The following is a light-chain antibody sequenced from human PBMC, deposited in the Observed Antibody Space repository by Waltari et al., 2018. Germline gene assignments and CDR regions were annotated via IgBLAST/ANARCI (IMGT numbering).Light chain of an antibody. V-gene: IGLV1-44*01. CDR3: AAWDDRMNGHWV. CDR2: RND. Sequence: QSVLTQPPSASGTPGQRVTISCSGSSSNIGDNVVNWYQQLPGKAPKLLIYRNDQLPSGVPDLFSASKSGTSASLAISGLQSEDEADYYCAAWDDRMNGHWVFGGGTKVTVL. J-gene: IGLJ3*02. CDR1: SSNIGDNV.